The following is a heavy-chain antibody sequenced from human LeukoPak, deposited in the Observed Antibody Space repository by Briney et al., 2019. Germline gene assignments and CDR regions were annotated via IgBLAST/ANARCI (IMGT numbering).Heavy chain of an antibody. CDR3: ARLYYYENINYYSDY. D-gene: IGHD3-22*01. V-gene: IGHV5-51*01. CDR2: IYPGDSDT. CDR1: GYSFTSYW. J-gene: IGHJ4*02. Sequence: GESLKISCKGSGYSFTSYWIGWVRQMPGKGLEWMGIIYPGDSDTRNSPSSQGQVTISADKSISTTYLQWSSLKASDTAMYYCARLYYYENINYYSDYWGQGTLVTVSS.